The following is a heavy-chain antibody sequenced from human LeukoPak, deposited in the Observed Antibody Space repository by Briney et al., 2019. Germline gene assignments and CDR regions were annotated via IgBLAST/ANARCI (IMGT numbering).Heavy chain of an antibody. D-gene: IGHD1-26*01. Sequence: ASVKVSCKVSGYTLTDLSMHWVRQAPGKGLEWMGGFDPEDGETIYAQKFQGRVTVTEDTSTDTAYMELSSLRSEDTAVYYCATGRPWDLLTYWGQGTLVTVSS. V-gene: IGHV1-24*01. J-gene: IGHJ4*02. CDR1: GYTLTDLS. CDR2: FDPEDGET. CDR3: ATGRPWDLLTY.